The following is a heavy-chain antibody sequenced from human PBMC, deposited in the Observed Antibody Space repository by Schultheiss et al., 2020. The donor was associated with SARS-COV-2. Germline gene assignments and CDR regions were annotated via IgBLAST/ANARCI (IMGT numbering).Heavy chain of an antibody. Sequence: SETLSLTCAVYGGSFSGYYWSWIRQPPGKGLEWIGYIYYSGSTNYNPSLKSRVTISVDTSKNQFSLKLSSVTAADTAVYYCTNHEHSSSLFSHYNYAMDVWGQGTTVTVSS. V-gene: IGHV4-59*01. J-gene: IGHJ6*02. CDR2: IYYSGST. D-gene: IGHD6-6*01. CDR1: GGSFSGYY. CDR3: TNHEHSSSLFSHYNYAMDV.